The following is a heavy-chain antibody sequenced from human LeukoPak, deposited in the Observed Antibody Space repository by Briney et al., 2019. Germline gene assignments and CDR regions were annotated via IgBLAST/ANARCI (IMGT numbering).Heavy chain of an antibody. CDR3: ARDQSVRSWYFDS. J-gene: IGHJ4*02. CDR1: GDSISSSHW. CDR2: IHHSGNT. V-gene: IGHV4-4*02. D-gene: IGHD6-13*01. Sequence: KASGTLSLTCAVSGDSISSSHWWTWIRQPPGKGLEWIGEIHHSGNTDYNPSLKSRVTISLDKSKNEFSLQMRSVTAADTAFYYCARDQSVRSWYFDSWGQGALVTVS.